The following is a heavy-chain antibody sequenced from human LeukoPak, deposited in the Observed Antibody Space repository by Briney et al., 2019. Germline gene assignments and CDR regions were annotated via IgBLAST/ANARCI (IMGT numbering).Heavy chain of an antibody. V-gene: IGHV3-48*01. CDR3: ARDYRYAFDY. CDR2: IGGTTRDT. CDR1: GFTFSTFS. J-gene: IGHJ4*02. Sequence: GGSLRLPCAASGFTFSTFSMNWVRQAPGKGLEWLSYIGGTTRDTYYADSVKGRFTISRDNAMNSVYLQMNSLRAEDTAVYYCARDYRYAFDYWGQGALVTVSS. D-gene: IGHD3-16*02.